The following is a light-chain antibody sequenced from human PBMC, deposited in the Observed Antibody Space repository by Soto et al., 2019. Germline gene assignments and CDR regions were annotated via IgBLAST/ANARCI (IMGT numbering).Light chain of an antibody. CDR3: QQYDNLLPIT. J-gene: IGKJ5*01. CDR1: QDIDKN. CDR2: DAS. V-gene: IGKV1-33*01. Sequence: IQLTQSPSSLSASVGDRVTITCQASQDIDKNLNWYQQKPGKAPKLLIYDASSLQTGVPSRSXGSGSATDFTFTISSLQPEDIATYYCQQYDNLLPITFGQGTRLEIK.